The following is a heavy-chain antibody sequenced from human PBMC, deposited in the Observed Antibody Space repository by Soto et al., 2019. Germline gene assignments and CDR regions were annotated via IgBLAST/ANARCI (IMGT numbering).Heavy chain of an antibody. J-gene: IGHJ6*02. V-gene: IGHV4-34*01. CDR3: ARERGITIFGVVIHYYYYGMDV. CDR1: GGSFSGYY. CDR2: INHSGST. Sequence: SETLSLTCAVYGGSFSGYYWSWIRQPPGKGLEWVGEINHSGSTNYNPSLKSRVTISVDTSKNQFSLKLSSVTAADTAVYYCARERGITIFGVVIHYYYYGMDVWGQGTTVTVSS. D-gene: IGHD3-3*01.